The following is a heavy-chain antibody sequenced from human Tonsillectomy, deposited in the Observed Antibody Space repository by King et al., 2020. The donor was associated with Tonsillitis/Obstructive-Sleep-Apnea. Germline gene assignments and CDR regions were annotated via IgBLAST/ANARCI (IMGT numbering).Heavy chain of an antibody. J-gene: IGHJ5*02. CDR1: GGSVSSSSHY. Sequence: QLQESGPGLVKPSETLSLTCTVSGGSVSSSSHYWGWIRQPPGKGLEWIGSSPYTGNTYYNPSLKSRVTISVDTSKNLFSLNLNSVTAADTAVYYCARGRXXXYNXFDPXXXGTLVXXXS. CDR2: SPYTGNT. V-gene: IGHV4-39*01. CDR3: ARGRXXXYNXFDP.